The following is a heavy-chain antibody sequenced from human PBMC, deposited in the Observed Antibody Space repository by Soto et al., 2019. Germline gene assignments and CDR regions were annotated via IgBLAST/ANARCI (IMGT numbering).Heavy chain of an antibody. CDR3: ARSIGGSSYYPPDY. V-gene: IGHV3-30*03. CDR2: LANDESDQ. D-gene: IGHD6-13*01. Sequence: QVQLVESGGGVVQPGGSLRLSCAASGFTFHGYGMHWVRQSPGEGLEWVAVLANDESDQYVADSVKGRFTISSDNSKNTLYLQLDSLRPEDTAVYYCARSIGGSSYYPPDYWGQGNLVTVSS. J-gene: IGHJ4*02. CDR1: GFTFHGYG.